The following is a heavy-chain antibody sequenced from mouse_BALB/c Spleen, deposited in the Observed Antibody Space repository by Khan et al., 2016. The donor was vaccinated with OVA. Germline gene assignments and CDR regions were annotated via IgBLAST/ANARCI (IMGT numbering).Heavy chain of an antibody. CDR1: GYTFTNYG. V-gene: IGHV9-3*02. Sequence: QIQLVQSGPELKKPGATVKISCKASGYTFTNYGMNWVKQAPGKVLKWMGWINTNTGEPTYAEEFKGRFAFSLETSASTAYLQINNLKNEDTATYFGGISRWLLPSMDYWGQGTSVTVSS. D-gene: IGHD2-3*01. J-gene: IGHJ4*01. CDR3: GISRWLLPSMDY. CDR2: INTNTGEP.